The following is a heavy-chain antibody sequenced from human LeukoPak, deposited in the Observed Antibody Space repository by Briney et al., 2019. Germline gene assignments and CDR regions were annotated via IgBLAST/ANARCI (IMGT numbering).Heavy chain of an antibody. CDR2: IYYSGST. J-gene: IGHJ4*02. CDR3: ARDDYDILTGYYIDY. V-gene: IGHV4-39*07. D-gene: IGHD3-9*01. Sequence: SETLSLTCTVSGGSISSSSYYWGWIRQPPGKGLEWIGSIYYSGSTYYNPSLKSRVTISVDTSKNQFSLKLSSVTAADTAVYYCARDDYDILTGYYIDYWGQGTLVTVSS. CDR1: GGSISSSSYY.